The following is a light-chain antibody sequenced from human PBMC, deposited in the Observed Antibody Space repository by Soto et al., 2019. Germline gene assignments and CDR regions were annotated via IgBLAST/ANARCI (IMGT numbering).Light chain of an antibody. J-gene: IGKJ1*01. Sequence: DIQMTQSPSSLSASVGDRVTITCRASQSIGSCLNWYQQKPGKAPKVLISAASRLQSGVPSRFTGSGSGAEFTLTISSLQLEDFATYYCQQSYSTLRWTFGQGTKVEIK. CDR2: AAS. CDR3: QQSYSTLRWT. V-gene: IGKV1-39*01. CDR1: QSIGSC.